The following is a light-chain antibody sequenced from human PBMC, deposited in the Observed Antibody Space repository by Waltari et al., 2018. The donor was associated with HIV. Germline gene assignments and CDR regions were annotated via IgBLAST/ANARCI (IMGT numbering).Light chain of an antibody. CDR3: QSYDSSVRV. V-gene: IGLV1-40*01. CDR2: DNI. CDR1: SSNIGAGYD. Sequence: QSVLTQPPSVSGAPGQRVTISCTGSSSNIGAGYDVHWYQQLPGTAPKLLIYDNISRHSGDRYRFSGSESGTATSLANTGLQAEDEADYYCQSYDSSVRVFGGGTKLTVL. J-gene: IGLJ3*02.